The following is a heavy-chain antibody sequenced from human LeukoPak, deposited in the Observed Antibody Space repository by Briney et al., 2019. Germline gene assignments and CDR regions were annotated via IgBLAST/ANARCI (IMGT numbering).Heavy chain of an antibody. CDR1: GFTFSGSA. CDR3: AKSNGYGLVDI. D-gene: IGHD3-10*01. Sequence: GSLRLSCAASGFTFSGSAIYWVRQPPGKGLEWIGNIFYSGSTYYSPSLRSRVTISLDTSRNQFSLKLNSVTAADTAVYYCAKSNGYGLVDIWGQGTMVTVSS. CDR2: IFYSGST. J-gene: IGHJ3*02. V-gene: IGHV4-39*07.